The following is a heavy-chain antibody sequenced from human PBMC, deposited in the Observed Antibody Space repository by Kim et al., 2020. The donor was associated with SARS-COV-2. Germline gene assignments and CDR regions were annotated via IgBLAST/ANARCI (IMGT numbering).Heavy chain of an antibody. D-gene: IGHD3-10*01. CDR2: INHSGRT. Sequence: SETLSLTCAVYGGSFSGYYWSWIRQPPGKGLEWIGEINHSGRTNHNLSLKSRVTISVDTSKNQFSLKLTSVTAADTAVYYCARRLSNTSGWGSHYCDLWGQGRLVTVSS. V-gene: IGHV4-34*01. J-gene: IGHJ4*02. CDR3: ARRLSNTSGWGSHYCDL. CDR1: GGSFSGYY.